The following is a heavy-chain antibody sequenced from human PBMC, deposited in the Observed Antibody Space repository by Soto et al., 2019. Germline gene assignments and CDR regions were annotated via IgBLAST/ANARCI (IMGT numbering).Heavy chain of an antibody. CDR2: IGTAGDT. D-gene: IGHD3-22*01. CDR1: GFTFSTHD. V-gene: IGHV3-13*04. Sequence: EVQLVESGGGLVQPGGSLRLSCAASGFTFSTHDMHWVRQATGKGLEWVSAIGTAGDTYYPDSVKGRFAISRENAKNYLYLQVNSLRVGDTAVYYCARGPWPRGDSSGFYYYFDYWGQGTLVTVSS. CDR3: ARGPWPRGDSSGFYYYFDY. J-gene: IGHJ4*02.